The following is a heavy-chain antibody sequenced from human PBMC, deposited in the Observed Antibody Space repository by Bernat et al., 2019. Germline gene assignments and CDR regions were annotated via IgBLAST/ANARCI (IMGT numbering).Heavy chain of an antibody. Sequence: QVQLQQWGAGLLKPSETLSLTCAVYGGSFSGYYWSWIRQPPGKGMEWIREINHNGSTNYNTSLKSRVTISVDKSKNQFSMKLRAVTAADTAVYYCTRLSGSDPHAVDYWGQGTLVTVSS. CDR1: GGSFSGYY. V-gene: IGHV4-34*01. CDR3: TRLSGSDPHAVDY. CDR2: INHNGST. J-gene: IGHJ4*02. D-gene: IGHD1-26*01.